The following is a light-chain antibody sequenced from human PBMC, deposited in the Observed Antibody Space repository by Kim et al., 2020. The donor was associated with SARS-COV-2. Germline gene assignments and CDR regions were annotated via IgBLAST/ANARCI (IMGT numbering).Light chain of an antibody. V-gene: IGKV3-20*01. CDR2: GAS. CDR3: QQFHSAQWT. J-gene: IGKJ1*01. Sequence: EIVLTQSPGTLSLSPGESATLSCRASQRVSSSYLAWYQQKPGQAPRLLIYGASSRATGIPDRFSGSGSGTDFTLTISRLDPEDFAVYYCQQFHSAQWTFGQGTKVEIK. CDR1: QRVSSSY.